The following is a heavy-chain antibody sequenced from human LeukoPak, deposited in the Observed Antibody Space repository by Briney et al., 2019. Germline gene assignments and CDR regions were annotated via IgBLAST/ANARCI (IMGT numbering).Heavy chain of an antibody. V-gene: IGHV1-18*01. CDR2: ISAYNGNT. Sequence: VASVKVSCKASGYTFTSYGISWVRQAPGQGLEWMGWISAYNGNTNYAQKLQGRVTMTTDTSTSTAYMELRSLRSDDTAVYYCARRVHYADYYYMDVWGKGTTVTVSS. J-gene: IGHJ6*03. CDR1: GYTFTSYG. D-gene: IGHD1-1*01. CDR3: ARRVHYADYYYMDV.